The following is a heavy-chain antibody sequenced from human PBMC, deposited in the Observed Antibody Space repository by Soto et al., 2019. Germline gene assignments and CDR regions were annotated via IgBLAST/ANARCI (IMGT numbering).Heavy chain of an antibody. J-gene: IGHJ4*02. CDR3: ARHATIWQPFDY. V-gene: IGHV5-51*01. CDR1: GYKSVDHW. D-gene: IGHD3-3*01. CDR2: IYPGDSDT. Sequence: GSGYKSVDHWIGRVSKKTGKGLEWMGIIYPGDSDTRYSPSFQGQVTISADKSISTAYLQWSSLKASDTAMYYCARHATIWQPFDYWGQGTLVTVSS.